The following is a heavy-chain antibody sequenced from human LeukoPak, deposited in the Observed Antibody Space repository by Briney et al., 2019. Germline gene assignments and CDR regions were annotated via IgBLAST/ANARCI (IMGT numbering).Heavy chain of an antibody. J-gene: IGHJ4*02. V-gene: IGHV1-69*01. CDR3: ARVSSSSGCLDY. CDR1: GGTFSSYA. CDR2: IIPIFGTA. D-gene: IGHD6-19*01. Sequence: ASVKVSCKASGGTFSSYAISWVRQAPGQGLEWMGGIIPIFGTANYAQKFQGRVTITADESTSTAYMELSSLRSEDTAVYYCARVSSSSGCLDYWGQGTLVTVSS.